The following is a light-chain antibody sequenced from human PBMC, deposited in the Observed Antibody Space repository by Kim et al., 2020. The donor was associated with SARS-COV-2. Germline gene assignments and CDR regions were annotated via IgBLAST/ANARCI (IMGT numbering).Light chain of an antibody. V-gene: IGLV3-19*01. CDR1: SLRRYY. Sequence: SSELTQDPAVSVALGQTVKITCQGDSLRRYYASWYQQKPGQAPVLVIYGRNNRPSGIPERLPGSTSGNTASLIITGAQAEDEADYYCSSRGSSENVLFGGGTQLTVL. CDR2: GRN. CDR3: SSRGSSENVL. J-gene: IGLJ2*01.